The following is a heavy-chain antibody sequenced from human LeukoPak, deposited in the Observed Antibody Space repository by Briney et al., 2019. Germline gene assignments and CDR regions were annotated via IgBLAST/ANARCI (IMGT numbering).Heavy chain of an antibody. D-gene: IGHD3-22*01. Sequence: GSLRLSCAASGFTFSSYSMNWVRQAPGKGLEWVSSISSSSSYIYYADSVKGRFTISRDNAKNSLYLQMNSLRAEDTALYYCAREGFGSGYYHHFDYWGQGTLVTVSS. CDR3: AREGFGSGYYHHFDY. V-gene: IGHV3-21*04. J-gene: IGHJ4*02. CDR2: ISSSSSYI. CDR1: GFTFSSYS.